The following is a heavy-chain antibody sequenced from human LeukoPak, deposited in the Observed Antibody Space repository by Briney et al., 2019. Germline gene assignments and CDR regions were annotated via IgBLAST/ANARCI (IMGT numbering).Heavy chain of an antibody. CDR2: ISAYNGNT. D-gene: IGHD6-6*01. V-gene: IGHV1-18*01. CDR1: GYTFTSYG. J-gene: IGHJ4*02. CDR3: ARDRKSIAARRAIDY. Sequence: ASVKVSCKASGYTFTSYGISCVRQAPGQGLEWMGWISAYNGNTNYAQKLQGRVTMTTDTSTSTAYMELRSLRSVDTAVYYCARDRKSIAARRAIDYWGQGTLVTVSS.